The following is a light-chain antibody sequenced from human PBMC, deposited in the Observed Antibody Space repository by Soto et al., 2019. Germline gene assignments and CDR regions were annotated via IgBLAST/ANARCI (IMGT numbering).Light chain of an antibody. V-gene: IGKV3-20*01. CDR2: GAS. CDR3: QQYDNSLWT. J-gene: IGKJ1*01. CDR1: QTVSSVH. Sequence: EIVLTQSPGTLSLSPGERASLSCRASQTVSSVHLAWYQHKPGQAPGLLIYGASRRATGVPDRFSGSGSGTDFTLTISRLEPEDFAVYYCQQYDNSLWTFGQGTKVDIK.